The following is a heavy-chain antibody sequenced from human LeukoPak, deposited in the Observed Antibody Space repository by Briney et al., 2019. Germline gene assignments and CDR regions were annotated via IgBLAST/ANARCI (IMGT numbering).Heavy chain of an antibody. CDR2: INSRSSYI. Sequence: GRSLRLSCAASGFTFSSYAMHWVRQAPGKGLEWVSSINSRSSYIYYADSVKGRFTISRDNAKNSLYLQMNSLRAEDTAVYYCARDLPYCSGGSCLFDHWGQGSLVTVSS. V-gene: IGHV3-21*01. CDR1: GFTFSSYA. J-gene: IGHJ4*02. D-gene: IGHD2-15*01. CDR3: ARDLPYCSGGSCLFDH.